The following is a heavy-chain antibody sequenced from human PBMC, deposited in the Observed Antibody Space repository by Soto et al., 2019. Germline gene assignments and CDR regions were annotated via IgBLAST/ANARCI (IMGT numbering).Heavy chain of an antibody. CDR3: ARGPYYDILTGYYRVSDY. V-gene: IGHV1-3*01. CDR1: GYTFTSYA. J-gene: IGHJ4*02. Sequence: ASVKVSCQASGYTFTSYAMHWVRQAPGQRLEWMGWINAGNGNTKYSQKFQGRVTITRDTSASTAYMELSSLRSEDTAVYYCARGPYYDILTGYYRVSDYWGQGTLVTVSS. D-gene: IGHD3-9*01. CDR2: INAGNGNT.